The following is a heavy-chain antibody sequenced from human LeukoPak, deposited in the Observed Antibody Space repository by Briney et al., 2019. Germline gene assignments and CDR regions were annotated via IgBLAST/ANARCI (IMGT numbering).Heavy chain of an antibody. V-gene: IGHV4-39*01. D-gene: IGHD3-9*01. CDR1: GGSVSSGNYF. J-gene: IGHJ4*02. CDR2: INYIGST. Sequence: SETLSLTCSVSGGSVSSGNYFWGWIRQPPGKGLAWIGNINYIGSTAYNPSLKSRATMSVDTSKNQFSLKMTSVTAADTAVYYCARLSKGRYFDYVFDYWGQGTLVTVSS. CDR3: ARLSKGRYFDYVFDY.